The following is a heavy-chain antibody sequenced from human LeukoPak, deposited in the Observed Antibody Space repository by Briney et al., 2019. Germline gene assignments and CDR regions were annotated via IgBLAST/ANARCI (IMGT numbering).Heavy chain of an antibody. J-gene: IGHJ4*02. V-gene: IGHV3-21*01. CDR3: ATSFGGGYYFDY. Sequence: GGSLRLSCSDSAFTFSTYWMNWVRQAPGKGLEWVSTISSSDYPSYTDSVKGRFTISRDNAKNSLYLQMNSLRAEDTAVYYCATSFGGGYYFDYWGQGTLVTVSS. CDR1: AFTFSTYW. D-gene: IGHD3-10*01. CDR2: ISSSDYP.